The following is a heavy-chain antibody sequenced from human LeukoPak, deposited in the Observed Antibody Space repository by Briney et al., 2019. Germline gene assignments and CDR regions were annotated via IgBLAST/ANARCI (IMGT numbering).Heavy chain of an antibody. J-gene: IGHJ4*02. V-gene: IGHV3-7*01. CDR2: IKQDGGEK. CDR3: ARDDYGAYDVVDY. D-gene: IGHD4-17*01. CDR1: GFTFSSFW. Sequence: AGGSLRLSCAASGFTFSSFWMSWVRQAPGKGLEWVANIKQDGGEKYYVDSVKGRFTISRDNAKNSLYLQMNSLRAEDTAVYYCARDDYGAYDVVDYWGQGSLVTVSS.